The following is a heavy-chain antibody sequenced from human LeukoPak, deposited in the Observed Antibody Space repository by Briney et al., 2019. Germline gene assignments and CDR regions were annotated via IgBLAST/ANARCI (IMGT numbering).Heavy chain of an antibody. Sequence: SETLSLTCAVYGGSFSGYYWSWIRQPPGKGLEWIGEINHSGSTNYNPPLKSRVTISVDTSKNQFSLKLSSVTAADTAVYYCAREIIAAAGTGLVYWGQGTLVTVSS. J-gene: IGHJ4*02. CDR1: GGSFSGYY. D-gene: IGHD6-13*01. V-gene: IGHV4-34*01. CDR2: INHSGST. CDR3: AREIIAAAGTGLVY.